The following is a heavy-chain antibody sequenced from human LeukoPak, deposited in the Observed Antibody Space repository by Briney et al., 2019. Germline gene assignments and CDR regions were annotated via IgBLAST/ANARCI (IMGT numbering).Heavy chain of an antibody. CDR3: AKDIGSGSYSNYYYGMDV. J-gene: IGHJ6*02. CDR1: GFTFDDYA. D-gene: IGHD1-26*01. V-gene: IGHV3-9*01. CDR2: ISWNSGSI. Sequence: GGSLRLSCAASGFTFDDYAMHWVRQAPGKGLEWVSGISWNSGSIGYADSVKGRFTISRDNAKNSLYLQMNSLRAVDTALYYCAKDIGSGSYSNYYYGMDVWGQGTTVTVSS.